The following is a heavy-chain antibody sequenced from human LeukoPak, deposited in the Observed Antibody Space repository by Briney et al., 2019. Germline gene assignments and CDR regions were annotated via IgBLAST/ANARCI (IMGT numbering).Heavy chain of an antibody. D-gene: IGHD2-2*01. CDR1: GGSISSSSYY. Sequence: PSETLSLTYTVSGGSISSSSYYWGWIRQPPGKGLEWIGSIYYSGSTYYNPSLKSRVTISVDTSKNQFSLKLSSVTAADTAVYYCARLPLYCSSTSCYPRSYYYYYMDVWGKGTTVTVSS. CDR2: IYYSGST. J-gene: IGHJ6*03. CDR3: ARLPLYCSSTSCYPRSYYYYYMDV. V-gene: IGHV4-39*01.